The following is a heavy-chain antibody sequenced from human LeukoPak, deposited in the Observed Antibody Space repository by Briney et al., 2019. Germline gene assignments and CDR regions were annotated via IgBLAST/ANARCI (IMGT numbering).Heavy chain of an antibody. CDR1: GDTFSSYA. D-gene: IGHD2-2*01. CDR3: ARVKWGVLPATTGREYYYYGMDV. V-gene: IGHV1-69*04. CDR2: IIPIRGLA. Sequence: ASVKVSCKAPGDTFSSYAVSWVRQAPGQGLEWMGRIIPIRGLANNAQKFQGRVTITADKSTSTAYMELSSLRSEDTAVYYCARVKWGVLPATTGREYYYYGMDVWGQGTTVTVSS. J-gene: IGHJ6*02.